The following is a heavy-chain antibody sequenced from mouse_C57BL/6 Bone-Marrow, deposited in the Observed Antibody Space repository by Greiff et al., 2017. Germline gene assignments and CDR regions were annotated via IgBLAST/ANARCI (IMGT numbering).Heavy chain of an antibody. CDR3: ARYRRDGQGAMDY. CDR2: IYPRSGNT. V-gene: IGHV1-81*01. Sequence: QVQLQQSGAELARPGASVKLSCKASGYTFTSYGISWVKQRTGQGLEWIGEIYPRSGNTYYKEKFKGKATLTADKSSSTAYMERRSLTSEDSAVYFCARYRRDGQGAMDYWGQGTSVTVSS. J-gene: IGHJ4*01. D-gene: IGHD2-3*01. CDR1: GYTFTSYG.